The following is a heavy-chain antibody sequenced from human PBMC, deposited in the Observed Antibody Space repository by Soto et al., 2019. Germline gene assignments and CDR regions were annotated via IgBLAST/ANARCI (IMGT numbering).Heavy chain of an antibody. CDR2: IFYIGST. J-gene: IGHJ5*01. CDR3: ARSVDS. CDR1: GGSISSGGYF. V-gene: IGHV4-31*03. Sequence: SETLSLTCTVSGGSISSGGYFWNWIRQHPGKGLEWIGYIFYIGSTYYNPSLESRVTISVDTSKNQFSLKLSSVTAADTAVYYCARSVDSWGQGTLVTVSS.